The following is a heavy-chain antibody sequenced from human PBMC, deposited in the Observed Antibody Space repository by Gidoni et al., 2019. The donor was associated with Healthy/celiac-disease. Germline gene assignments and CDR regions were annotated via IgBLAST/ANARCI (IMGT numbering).Heavy chain of an antibody. CDR2: ISSSSSYT. J-gene: IGHJ5*02. D-gene: IGHD6-13*01. CDR3: ARDQDGAAGQP. Sequence: QVQLVESGGGLVKPGGSLRRLCAASGFTFSDYYMSWIRQAPGKGLEWVSYISSSSSYTNYADSVKGRFTISRDNAKNSLYLQMNSLRAEDTAVYYCARDQDGAAGQPWGQGTLVTVSS. V-gene: IGHV3-11*06. CDR1: GFTFSDYY.